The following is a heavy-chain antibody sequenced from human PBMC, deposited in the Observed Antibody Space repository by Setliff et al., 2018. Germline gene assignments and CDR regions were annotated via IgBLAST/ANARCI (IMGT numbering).Heavy chain of an antibody. CDR1: GGNFNNYA. J-gene: IGHJ3*02. D-gene: IGHD2-2*01. CDR2: IIPLFGTT. Sequence: SVKVSCKASGGNFNNYAINWVRQAPGQGLEWVGRIIPLFGTTNFAQEFQGRVTITADESTETTYMDLTSLRSEDTAVYYCARGYQVTPPRADAFDIWGQGALVTVSS. CDR3: ARGYQVTPPRADAFDI. V-gene: IGHV1-69*13.